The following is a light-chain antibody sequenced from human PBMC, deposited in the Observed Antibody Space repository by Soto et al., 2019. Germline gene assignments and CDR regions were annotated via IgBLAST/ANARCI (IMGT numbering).Light chain of an antibody. V-gene: IGKV1-5*03. CDR3: QFYNSYSRT. Sequence: DIQMTKYPSTLSASLGDRVTITCRASQSIGDSLAWYQQRPGKAPNLLIYKASTLEGGVPSRFSGSGSGTQFTLTITSLQPDDFATYYCQFYNSYSRTFGQGTKV. CDR2: KAS. CDR1: QSIGDS. J-gene: IGKJ1*01.